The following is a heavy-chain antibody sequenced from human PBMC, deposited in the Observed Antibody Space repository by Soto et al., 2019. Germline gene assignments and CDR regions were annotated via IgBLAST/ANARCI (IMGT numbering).Heavy chain of an antibody. Sequence: PGGSLRLSCGVSGFTFNDFEMNWVRQAPGKGREWLAYIDGSGTTKKYADSVRGRFTISRDNPNPSLFLQLISLGAADTAINYWARGLGRSNLWCQGELVCVSS. V-gene: IGHV3-48*03. CDR2: IDGSGTTK. D-gene: IGHD3-10*01. CDR3: ARGLGRSNL. J-gene: IGHJ5*02. CDR1: GFTFNDFE.